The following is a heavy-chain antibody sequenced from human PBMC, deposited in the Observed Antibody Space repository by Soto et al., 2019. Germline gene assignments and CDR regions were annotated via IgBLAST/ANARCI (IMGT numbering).Heavy chain of an antibody. Sequence: EVQLVESGGGLVQPGRSLRLSCAASGFTFDDYAMHWVRQAPGKGLEWVSGISWNSGSIGYADSVKGRFTISRDNAKNSLYLQMNSLRAEDTAVYYCVRDSARIVVVPRVDGDNWFDPWGQGTLVTVSS. CDR2: ISWNSGSI. V-gene: IGHV3-9*01. J-gene: IGHJ5*02. CDR1: GFTFDDYA. D-gene: IGHD2-2*01. CDR3: VRDSARIVVVPRVDGDNWFDP.